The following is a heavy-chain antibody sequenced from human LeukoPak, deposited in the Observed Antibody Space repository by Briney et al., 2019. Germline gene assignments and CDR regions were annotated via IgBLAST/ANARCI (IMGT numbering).Heavy chain of an antibody. V-gene: IGHV4-39*02. CDR3: ARGFSH. Sequence: SETLSLTCTVSGGSITSSNYYWGWIRQPPGKGLEWIGEINHSGSTTYSPSLKSRVTMSVDTSKNQFALRLSSVAAADTAVYFCARGFSHWGQGTLVTVSS. CDR2: INHSGST. CDR1: GGSITSSNYY. J-gene: IGHJ4*02.